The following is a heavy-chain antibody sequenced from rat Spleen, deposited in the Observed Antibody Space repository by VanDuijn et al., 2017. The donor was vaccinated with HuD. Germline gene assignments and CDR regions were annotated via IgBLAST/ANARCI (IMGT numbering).Heavy chain of an antibody. Sequence: QVQLKESGPGLVQPSQTLSLTCTVPGFSLTRYNVHWFRQPPGTGLAWMGKMRYNGDTSYNSALKSRLSISRDTSKSQVLLKMNSLQTEDTAMYFCARGYFDYWGQGVMVTVSS. CDR1: GFSLTRYN. V-gene: IGHV2-63*01. J-gene: IGHJ2*01. CDR2: MRYNGDT. D-gene: IGHD4-3*01. CDR3: ARGYFDY.